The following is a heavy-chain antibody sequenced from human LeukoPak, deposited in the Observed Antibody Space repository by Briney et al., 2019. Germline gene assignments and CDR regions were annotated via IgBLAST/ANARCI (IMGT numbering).Heavy chain of an antibody. J-gene: IGHJ5*02. Sequence: SETLSLTCIVSGGSISSYYWSWIRQPPGKGLEWIGYIYYSGSTNYNPSLKSRVTISVDTSKNQFSLKLSSVTAADTAVYYCASLPVGATTSGVWFDPWGQGTLVTVSS. V-gene: IGHV4-59*08. CDR2: IYYSGST. D-gene: IGHD1-26*01. CDR3: ASLPVGATTSGVWFDP. CDR1: GGSISSYY.